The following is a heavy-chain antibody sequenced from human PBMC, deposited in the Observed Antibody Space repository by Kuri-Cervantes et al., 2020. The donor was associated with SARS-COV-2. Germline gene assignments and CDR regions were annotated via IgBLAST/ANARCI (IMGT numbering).Heavy chain of an antibody. D-gene: IGHD3-10*01. CDR2: IRYDGSNK. CDR1: GFTFSSYA. J-gene: IGHJ4*02. CDR3: ARGVSYYGSGSFWI. V-gene: IGHV3-30*02. Sequence: LSLTCAASGFTFSSYAMHWVRQAPGKGLEWVAFIRYDGSNKYYADSVKGRFTISRDNSKNTLYLQMNSLRAEDTAVYYCARGVSYYGSGSFWIWGQGTLVTVSS.